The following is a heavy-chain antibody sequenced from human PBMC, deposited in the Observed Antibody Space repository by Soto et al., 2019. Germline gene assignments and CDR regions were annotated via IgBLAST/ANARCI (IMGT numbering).Heavy chain of an antibody. J-gene: IGHJ5*02. CDR1: GGSIISYY. CDR3: ARGGCYYDFWSRRLQGGGWFDP. V-gene: IGHV4-4*07. Sequence: SETLSLTCTVSGGSIISYYWSWIRQPAGKGLEWIGRIYTSGSTNYNPSLNSRVTMSLDTAKNQLSLKLSSVTAADTAVYYGARGGCYYDFWSRRLQGGGWFDPWGHVTL. D-gene: IGHD3-3*01. CDR2: IYTSGST.